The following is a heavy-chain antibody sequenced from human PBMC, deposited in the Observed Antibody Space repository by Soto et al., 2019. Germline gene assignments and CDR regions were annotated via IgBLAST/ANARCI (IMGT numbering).Heavy chain of an antibody. V-gene: IGHV3-7*01. J-gene: IGHJ4*02. CDR2: IKEDGSEI. Sequence: PGGSLRLSCAVSGFNVMSYWMSWVRQAPGKGPEWVARIKEDGSEIYYLHSVRGRFSISRDSAGNALHLTMNYLSAEDTGVYFCARDIGFDYVNWGQGTLVTVSS. D-gene: IGHD3-16*01. CDR3: ARDIGFDYVN. CDR1: GFNVMSYW.